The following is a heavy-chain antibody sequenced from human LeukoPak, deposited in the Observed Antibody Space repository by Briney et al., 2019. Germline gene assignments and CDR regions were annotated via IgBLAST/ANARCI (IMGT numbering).Heavy chain of an antibody. V-gene: IGHV3-30*18. J-gene: IGHJ4*02. CDR1: GFTFSHYG. D-gene: IGHD1-26*01. Sequence: GGSLRLSCAASGFTFSHYGMHWVRQAPGKGLEWVAVISYDGSNKYYADSVKGRFTISRDNSKNTLYLQMNSLRAEDTAVYYCAKANEAWWELQTQYYFDYWGQGTLVTVSS. CDR2: ISYDGSNK. CDR3: AKANEAWWELQTQYYFDY.